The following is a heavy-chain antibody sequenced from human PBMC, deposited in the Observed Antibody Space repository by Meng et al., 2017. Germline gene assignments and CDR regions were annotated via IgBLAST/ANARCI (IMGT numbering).Heavy chain of an antibody. J-gene: IGHJ3*02. CDR1: GGTFSSYA. D-gene: IGHD4-23*01. Sequence: SVKVSCKASGGTFSSYAISWVRQAPGQGLEWMGGIIPIFGTANYAQKFQGRVTITADKSTSTAYMELSSLRSEDTAVYYCARDLRFFGGRAFDIWGQGTMVTVSS. CDR3: ARDLRFFGGRAFDI. CDR2: IIPIFGTA. V-gene: IGHV1-69*06.